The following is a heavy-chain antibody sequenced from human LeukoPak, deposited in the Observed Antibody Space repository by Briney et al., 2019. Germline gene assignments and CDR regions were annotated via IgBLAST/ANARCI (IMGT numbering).Heavy chain of an antibody. CDR2: INHSGRT. V-gene: IGHV4-34*01. J-gene: IGHJ6*03. Sequence: PGGSLRLSCAASGFTFSSYSMNWVRQPPGKGLEWIGDINHSGRTTYNPSLKSRVIISVDTSKNLFSLNLTSVTAADTAVYYCTRPWQRRYYMDVWGKGTTVAVSS. CDR3: TRPWQRRYYMDV. CDR1: GFTFSSYS.